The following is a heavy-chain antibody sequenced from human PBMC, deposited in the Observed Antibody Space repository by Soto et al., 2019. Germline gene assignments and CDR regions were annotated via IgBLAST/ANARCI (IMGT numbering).Heavy chain of an antibody. J-gene: IGHJ6*02. V-gene: IGHV3-15*01. CDR1: GFTFSNAW. CDR3: TTDQGSGWYYYYYGIDV. CDR2: IKSKTDGGTT. Sequence: EVQLVESGGGLVKPGGSLRLSCAASGFTFSNAWMSWVRQAPGKGLEWVGRIKSKTDGGTTDYAAPVKGRFTISRDDSKNTLYLQMNSLKTEDTAVYYCTTDQGSGWYYYYYGIDVWGQGTTVTVSS. D-gene: IGHD6-19*01.